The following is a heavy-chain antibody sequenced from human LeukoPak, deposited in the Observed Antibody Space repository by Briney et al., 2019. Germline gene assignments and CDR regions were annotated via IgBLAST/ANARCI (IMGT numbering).Heavy chain of an antibody. CDR3: AKDRMATITGFDY. D-gene: IGHD5-24*01. Sequence: GGSLRLSCAASGFTFSSYGLHWVRQAPGKGLEWVAVIWYDGSNKYYADSVKGRFTISRDNSKNTLYLQMNSLRAEDTAVYYCAKDRMATITGFDYWGQGTLVSVSS. CDR1: GFTFSSYG. J-gene: IGHJ4*02. CDR2: IWYDGSNK. V-gene: IGHV3-33*06.